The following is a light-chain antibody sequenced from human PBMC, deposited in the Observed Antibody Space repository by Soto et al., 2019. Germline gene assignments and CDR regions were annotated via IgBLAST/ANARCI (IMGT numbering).Light chain of an antibody. CDR2: RAS. V-gene: IGKV1-5*03. CDR1: QSISDW. J-gene: IGKJ1*01. CDR3: QQYHIYSWT. Sequence: DIQMTQSPSTLSASVGDRVTITCRASQSISDWLAWYQQKPGEAPRLLIYRASTLQSGVSSRFRGSGSGTEFTLTISDLQPDDFATYYCQQYHIYSWTFFQGTTVGIK.